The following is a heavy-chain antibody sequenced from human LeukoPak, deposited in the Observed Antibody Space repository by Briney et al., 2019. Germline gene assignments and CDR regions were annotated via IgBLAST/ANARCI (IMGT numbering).Heavy chain of an antibody. D-gene: IGHD1-26*01. CDR3: ASVGDDSAADASDI. CDR2: ISSSSSTI. J-gene: IGHJ3*02. V-gene: IGHV3-48*01. CDR1: GFTFSSYS. Sequence: GGSLRLSCAASGFTFSSYSMNWVRQAPGKGLEWVSYISSSSSTIYYAVSVKGRFTISRDNAKNSLYLQMNSLRAEDTAVYYCASVGDDSAADASDIWGQGTMVTVSS.